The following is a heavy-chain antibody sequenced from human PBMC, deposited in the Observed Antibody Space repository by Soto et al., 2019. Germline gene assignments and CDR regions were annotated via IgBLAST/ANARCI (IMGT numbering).Heavy chain of an antibody. J-gene: IGHJ4*02. Sequence: PVGSLRLSCVVSGFTFSMYWMHWVRQVPGQSPFWVSLISDDGTTTNYADSVRGRFTISRDNSKNTLYLQINNLKPDDTAIYYCTRGPRADSSGPGAHWGQGTTVTVSS. CDR1: GFTFSMYW. CDR3: TRGPRADSSGPGAH. CDR2: ISDDGTTT. D-gene: IGHD3-10*01. V-gene: IGHV3-74*01.